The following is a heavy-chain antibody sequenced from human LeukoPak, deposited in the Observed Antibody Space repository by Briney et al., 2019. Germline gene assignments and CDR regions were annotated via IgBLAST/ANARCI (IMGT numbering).Heavy chain of an antibody. CDR1: GFTFSSDW. D-gene: IGHD4-11*01. V-gene: IGHV3-7*04. CDR2: IKQDGSEK. Sequence: GGSLRLSCAASGFTFSSDWMSWVRQAPGKRLEWVANIKQDGSEKYYVDSVKGRFTISRDNAKNSLYLQMNSLRAEDTAVYYCMRDTAWGQGTLVTVSS. CDR3: MRDTA. J-gene: IGHJ5*02.